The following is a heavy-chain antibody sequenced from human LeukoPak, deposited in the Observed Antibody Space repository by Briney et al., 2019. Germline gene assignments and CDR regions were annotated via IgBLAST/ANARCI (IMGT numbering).Heavy chain of an antibody. CDR3: AREIRSIAVAGTFDY. CDR2: ISSSGSTI. V-gene: IGHV3-48*03. D-gene: IGHD6-19*01. J-gene: IGHJ4*02. Sequence: GRSLRLSCAASGFTFSSYEMNWVRQAPGKGLEWVSYISSSGSTICYADSVKGRFTISRDNAKNSLYLQMNSLRAEDTAVYYCAREIRSIAVAGTFDYWGQGTLVTVSS. CDR1: GFTFSSYE.